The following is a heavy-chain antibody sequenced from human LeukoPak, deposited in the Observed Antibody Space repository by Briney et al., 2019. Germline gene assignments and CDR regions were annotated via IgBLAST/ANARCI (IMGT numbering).Heavy chain of an antibody. CDR2: ISYDGSNK. CDR3: AKDSKPGGKYYDFWSGYIDY. V-gene: IGHV3-30*18. Sequence: PGGALRLSCAASGFTFSNYAMSWVRQAPGKGLEWVAVISYDGSNKYYADSVKGRFTISRDNSKNTLYLQMNSLRAEDTAVYYCAKDSKPGGKYYDFWSGYIDYWGQGTLVTVSS. CDR1: GFTFSNYA. D-gene: IGHD3-3*01. J-gene: IGHJ4*02.